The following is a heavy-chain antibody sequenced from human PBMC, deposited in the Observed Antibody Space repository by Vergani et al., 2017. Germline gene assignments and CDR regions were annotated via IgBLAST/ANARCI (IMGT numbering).Heavy chain of an antibody. V-gene: IGHV1-18*04. CDR1: GYTFTTYG. CDR2: ISAYNGNT. J-gene: IGHJ6*02. Sequence: QVQLVQSGAEVKKPGASVKVSCKASGYTFTTYGIGWVRQAPGQGLEWMGWISAYNGNTNYPQKLQGRVTMTTDTSTNTTYMELRSLRSDDTAVYYCARAEGFNWNLNYYGLDVWGQGTTVTVSS. CDR3: ARAEGFNWNLNYYGLDV. D-gene: IGHD1-7*01.